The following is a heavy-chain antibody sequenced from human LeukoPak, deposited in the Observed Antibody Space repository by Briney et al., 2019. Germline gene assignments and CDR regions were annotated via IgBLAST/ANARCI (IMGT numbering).Heavy chain of an antibody. V-gene: IGHV4-34*01. J-gene: IGHJ3*02. CDR2: INHSGST. Sequence: SETLSLTCAVYGGSFSGYYWSWIRQPPGKGLEWIGEINHSGSTNYNPSLKSRVTISVDTSKNQFSLKLSSVTAADTAVYYCARGLRGAFDIWGQGTTVTVSS. CDR1: GGSFSGYY. D-gene: IGHD3-10*01. CDR3: ARGLRGAFDI.